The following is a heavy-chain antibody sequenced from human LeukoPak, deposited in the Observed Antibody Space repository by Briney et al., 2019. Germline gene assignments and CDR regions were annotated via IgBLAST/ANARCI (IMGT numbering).Heavy chain of an antibody. J-gene: IGHJ6*03. V-gene: IGHV3-74*01. D-gene: IGHD3-22*01. CDR2: INSDGSST. Sequence: GGSLRLSCAASGFTFSSYSMNWVRQAPGKGLVWVSRINSDGSSTSYADSVKGRFTISRDNAKNTLYLQMNSLRAEDTAVYYCARDRDYYDDSNMDVWGKGTTVTISS. CDR3: ARDRDYYDDSNMDV. CDR1: GFTFSSYS.